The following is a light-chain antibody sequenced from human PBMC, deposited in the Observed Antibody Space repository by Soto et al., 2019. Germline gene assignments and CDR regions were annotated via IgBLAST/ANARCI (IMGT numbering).Light chain of an antibody. V-gene: IGKV3-15*01. CDR1: QSVFTY. CDR2: DAS. CDR3: QQYNNWPPRIT. J-gene: IGKJ5*01. Sequence: EIVLTQSPPTLSLSPGERATLSCRASQSVFTYLAWYQQKPGQAPRLLIYDASTRATGIPARFSGSGSGTEFTLTISSLQSEDFAVYYCQQYNNWPPRITFGQGTRLEIK.